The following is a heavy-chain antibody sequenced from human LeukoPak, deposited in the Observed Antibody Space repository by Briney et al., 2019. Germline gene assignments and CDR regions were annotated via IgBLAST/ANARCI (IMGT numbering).Heavy chain of an antibody. V-gene: IGHV3-30*04. CDR1: GFSFSSYA. J-gene: IGHJ4*02. CDR2: ISHDGNRR. Sequence: GRSLRLSCAASGFSFSSYAIPWVRQAPGKGLECMAVISHDGNRRYYADSVKGRFTISRDNSKNTLYLQMNSPRGEDTAVYYCARDDGDGCNSLDYWGQGTLVIVSS. D-gene: IGHD5-24*01. CDR3: ARDDGDGCNSLDY.